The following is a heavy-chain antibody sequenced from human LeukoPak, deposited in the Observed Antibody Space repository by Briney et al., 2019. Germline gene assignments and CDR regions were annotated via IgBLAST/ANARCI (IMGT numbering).Heavy chain of an antibody. CDR1: GFTFSSYS. J-gene: IGHJ4*02. V-gene: IGHV3-21*01. D-gene: IGHD3-3*01. CDR2: ISSSSSYI. Sequence: GGSLRLSCAASGFTFSSYSMNWVRQAPGKGLEWVSSISSSSSYIYYADSVKGRFTISRDNAKNLLYLQMNSLRAEDTAVYYCARVTSDYDFWSGVYPFDYWGQGTLVTVSS. CDR3: ARVTSDYDFWSGVYPFDY.